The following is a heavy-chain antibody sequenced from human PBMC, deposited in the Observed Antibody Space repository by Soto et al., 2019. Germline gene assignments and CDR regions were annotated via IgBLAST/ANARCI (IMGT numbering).Heavy chain of an antibody. J-gene: IGHJ4*02. CDR3: ARSSIAPRLFMYPFDY. CDR2: IYYNGAT. CDR1: GGSISSSNYY. V-gene: IGHV4-39*01. Sequence: SETLSLTCTVSGGSISSSNYYWGWIRQPPGKGLEWIGTIYYNGATYYNPSLKSRVTMSVDTSKNQFSLKLTSVTAADTAVYYCARSSIAPRLFMYPFDYWGQGTLVTVSS. D-gene: IGHD6-6*01.